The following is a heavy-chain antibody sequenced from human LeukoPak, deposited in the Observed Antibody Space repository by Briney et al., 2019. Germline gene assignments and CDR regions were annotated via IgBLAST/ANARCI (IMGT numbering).Heavy chain of an antibody. CDR3: AKSRGISSWYLSLPDY. V-gene: IGHV3-30*02. CDR2: IRYDGSNK. Sequence: GGSLRLSSAASGFTFSSYSMRWVRQAPGKGLEWVAFIRYDGSNKYYADSVKGRFTISRDNSKNTLYLQMNSLRAEDTAVYYCAKSRGISSWYLSLPDYWGQGTLVTVSS. CDR1: GFTFSSYS. D-gene: IGHD6-13*01. J-gene: IGHJ4*02.